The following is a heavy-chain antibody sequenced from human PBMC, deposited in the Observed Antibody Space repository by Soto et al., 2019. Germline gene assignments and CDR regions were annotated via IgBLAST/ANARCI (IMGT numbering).Heavy chain of an antibody. CDR3: AKDKDAGHTGTKGCDY. CDR1: GFTCSNYA. J-gene: IGHJ4*03. CDR2: ISAGGGST. Sequence: EVQLLESGGGLVQPGGSLRLSCAASGFTCSNYAMSWVRQAPGKGLEWVSAISAGGGSTYYPDSVKGRFTISRDNPQNTLYLQLSSLRAADTAVYYCAKDKDAGHTGTKGCDYWGHGSLVTVSS. V-gene: IGHV3-23*01. D-gene: IGHD2-8*01.